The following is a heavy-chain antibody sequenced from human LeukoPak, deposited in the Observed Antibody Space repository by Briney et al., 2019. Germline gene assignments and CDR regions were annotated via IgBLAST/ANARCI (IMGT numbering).Heavy chain of an antibody. D-gene: IGHD2-2*01. CDR1: GFTFSSYA. V-gene: IGHV3-64*01. Sequence: GGSLRLSCAASGFTFSSYAMHWVRQAPGKGLEYVSAISSNGGSTYYANSVKGRFAISRDNSKNTLYLQMGSLRAEDMAVYYCARGWYQLLPYYFDYWGQGTLVTVSS. J-gene: IGHJ4*02. CDR3: ARGWYQLLPYYFDY. CDR2: ISSNGGST.